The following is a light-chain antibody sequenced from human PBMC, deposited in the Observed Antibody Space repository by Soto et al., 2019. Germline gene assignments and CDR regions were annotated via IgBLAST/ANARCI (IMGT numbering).Light chain of an antibody. V-gene: IGLV1-44*01. Sequence: QLVLTQPPSASGTPGQRVTISCSGSSSNIGSNTVNWYQHLPGTAPKLLIYSNNQRPSGVPDRFSGSKSGTSASLAISGLQSEDEADYSCAAWDDSLNGLVFGGGTKLTVL. J-gene: IGLJ3*02. CDR3: AAWDDSLNGLV. CDR1: SSNIGSNT. CDR2: SNN.